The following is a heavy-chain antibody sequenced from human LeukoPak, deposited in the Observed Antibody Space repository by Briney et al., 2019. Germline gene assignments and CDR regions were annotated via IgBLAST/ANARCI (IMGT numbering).Heavy chain of an antibody. CDR3: ARRGASFDY. Sequence: SETLSLTCTVSGGSISSYYWSWIRQPPGKGLEWIGYIYTSGSTNYNPSLKSRCTISVDTSKNQFSLKLSSVPAADTAVYYCARRGASFDYWGQGTLVTVSS. J-gene: IGHJ4*02. D-gene: IGHD5-12*01. V-gene: IGHV4-4*09. CDR2: IYTSGST. CDR1: GGSISSYY.